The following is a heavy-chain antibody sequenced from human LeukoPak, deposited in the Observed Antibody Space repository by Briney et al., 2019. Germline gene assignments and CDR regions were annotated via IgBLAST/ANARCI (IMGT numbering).Heavy chain of an antibody. D-gene: IGHD2-2*01. J-gene: IGHJ3*02. CDR2: IYASGST. CDR3: ARGPPGYCSGSSCYGAFNI. V-gene: IGHV4-4*07. Sequence: SETLSLTCTVSGGSITSYYWNWIRQPAEKGLEWIGRIYASGSTNYNPSLKSRVTISIDMSKKQFSLKLTSVTAADTAVYYCARGPPGYCSGSSCYGAFNIWGQGTTVSVSS. CDR1: GGSITSYY.